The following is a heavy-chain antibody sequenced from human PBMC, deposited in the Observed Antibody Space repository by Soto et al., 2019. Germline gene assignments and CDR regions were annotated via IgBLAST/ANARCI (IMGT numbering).Heavy chain of an antibody. V-gene: IGHV3-13*01. CDR3: ARGRDSCLYYFDY. CDR2: ISTDVNT. D-gene: IGHD2-21*01. CDR1: GFTFRNYD. J-gene: IGHJ4*02. Sequence: EVQLVESGGDLVQHGGSLRLSCAASGFTFRNYDMHWVREAIGKGLEWVSTISTDVNTYSPGSVKGRFTISRENAKNSLYLQMNCLRVHDTAVYFCARGRDSCLYYFDYFVQGTQVTVSP.